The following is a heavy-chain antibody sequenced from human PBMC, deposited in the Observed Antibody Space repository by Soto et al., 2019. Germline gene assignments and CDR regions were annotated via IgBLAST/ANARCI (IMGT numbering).Heavy chain of an antibody. Sequence: ASVKVSCKASGYSFINYAMFWVRQAPGQRLEWMGWINAASGNTKYSQKFQGRVTITRDTLASTAYMELSSLRSEDTAIYYCARGQSSGWTALDYWGQGALVTVSS. J-gene: IGHJ4*02. CDR2: INAASGNT. CDR3: ARGQSSGWTALDY. V-gene: IGHV1-3*01. D-gene: IGHD6-25*01. CDR1: GYSFINYA.